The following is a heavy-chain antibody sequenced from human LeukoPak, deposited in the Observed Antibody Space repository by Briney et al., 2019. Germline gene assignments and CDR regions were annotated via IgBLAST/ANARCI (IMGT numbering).Heavy chain of an antibody. J-gene: IGHJ4*02. CDR2: INPKNGGT. D-gene: IGHD4-23*01. CDR3: ARDGYGGNSFDY. CDR1: GYTFPGHH. Sequence: ASVKVSCTASGYTFPGHHIHWVRQAPGQGLEWMGWINPKNGGTNYAQKFQGRVTMTRDTSINTAFMELSRLNSDDTAVYFCARDGYGGNSFDYWGQGTLVTVSS. V-gene: IGHV1-2*02.